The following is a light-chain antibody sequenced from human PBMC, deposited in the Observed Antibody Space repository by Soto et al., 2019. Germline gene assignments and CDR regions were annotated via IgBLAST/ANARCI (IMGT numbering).Light chain of an antibody. CDR2: GAS. CDR3: QQSFSTPWT. J-gene: IGKJ1*01. V-gene: IGKV1-39*01. CDR1: QSISSW. Sequence: DIQMTQSPSTLSASVGDRVTITCRASQSISSWLAWYQQKPGKAPKLLIYGASTLQSGVPSRFSGSGSGTDFNITISSLQPEDFATYYCQQSFSTPWTFGQGTKVDIK.